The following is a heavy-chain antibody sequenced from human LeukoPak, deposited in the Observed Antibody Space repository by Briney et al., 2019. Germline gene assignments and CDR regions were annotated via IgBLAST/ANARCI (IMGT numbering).Heavy chain of an antibody. D-gene: IGHD1-26*01. J-gene: IGHJ4*02. CDR1: GFTFSNHW. CDR3: TRVHVGRDY. V-gene: IGHV3-7*04. CDR2: IKPDGSAT. Sequence: GGSLRLSCAVSGFTFSNHWMTWVRQAPGKGLQWVANIKPDGSATYYVDSVKGRFTISRDNAKNTLFLQMNSLRPEDTAVYYLTRVHVGRDYWGQGTLVTVSS.